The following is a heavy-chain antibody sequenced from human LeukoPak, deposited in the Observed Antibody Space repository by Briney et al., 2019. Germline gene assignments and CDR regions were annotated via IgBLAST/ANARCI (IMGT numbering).Heavy chain of an antibody. V-gene: IGHV4-59*01. CDR1: GGSISSYY. Sequence: PSETLSFTCTDSGGSISSYYWSWIRQPPGKGLEWIGYIHYSGSTNYNPSLKSRVTISVDTSKKQFSLKLSSGTAADTAVYYCARVEEGYGSGRRGNYYYYYMDVWGKGTTVTISS. J-gene: IGHJ6*03. CDR2: IHYSGST. D-gene: IGHD3-10*01. CDR3: ARVEEGYGSGRRGNYYYYYMDV.